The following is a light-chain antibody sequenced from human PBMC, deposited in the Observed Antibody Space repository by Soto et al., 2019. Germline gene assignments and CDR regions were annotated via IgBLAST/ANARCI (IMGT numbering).Light chain of an antibody. CDR2: DAS. CDR3: RPRSNWPFP. J-gene: IGKJ3*01. CDR1: QSVSSY. Sequence: EIVLTQSPATLSLSPGERATLSCRASQSVSSYLAWYQQNPGQAPRLLIYDASNRANGIPARFSGSGSGPDLTIIISGLEPEDFAVYYCRPRSNWPFPCGPGHNVDIK. V-gene: IGKV3-11*01.